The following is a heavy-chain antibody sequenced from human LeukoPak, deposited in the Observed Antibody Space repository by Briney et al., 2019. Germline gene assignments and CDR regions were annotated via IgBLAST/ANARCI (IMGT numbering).Heavy chain of an antibody. CDR1: GGSISSSSYY. CDR2: IYYSGST. V-gene: IGHV4-39*01. CDR3: ASLVDYDSSGYSINYFDY. Sequence: SETLSLTCTVSGGSISSSSYYWGWIRQPPGKGLAWIGSIYYSGSTYYNPSLKSRVTISVDTSKNQFSLKLSSVTAADTAVYYCASLVDYDSSGYSINYFDYWGQGTLVTVSS. D-gene: IGHD3-22*01. J-gene: IGHJ4*02.